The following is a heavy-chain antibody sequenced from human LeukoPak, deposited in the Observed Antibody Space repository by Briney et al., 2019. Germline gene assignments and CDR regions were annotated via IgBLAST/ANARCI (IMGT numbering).Heavy chain of an antibody. Sequence: SETLSLTCTVSGYSIRNGYNWGWIRLSPGKGLEWLGSIYQSGRTYDNPSLKSRVTLSIDTSKNQFSLKLTSVTAADTALYYCARAEINDYSRYWGQRIPVIVSS. J-gene: IGHJ4*02. CDR2: IYQSGRT. CDR1: GYSIRNGYN. D-gene: IGHD4-11*01. V-gene: IGHV4-38-2*02. CDR3: ARAEINDYSRY.